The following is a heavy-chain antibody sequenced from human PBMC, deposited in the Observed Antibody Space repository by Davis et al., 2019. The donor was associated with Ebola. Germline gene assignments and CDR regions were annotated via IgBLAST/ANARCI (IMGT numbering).Heavy chain of an antibody. D-gene: IGHD3-22*01. CDR2: INPNSGGT. CDR3: ARGYDSTAYYPWTLDP. V-gene: IGHV1-2*06. CDR1: GYTFTNYY. J-gene: IGHJ5*02. Sequence: AASVKVSCKASGYTFTNYYMHWVRQAPGQGLEWMGRINPNSGGTNYAQKFQGRVTMTRDTSISTAYMELSRLRSDDTAVYYCARGYDSTAYYPWTLDPWGQGTLVTVSS.